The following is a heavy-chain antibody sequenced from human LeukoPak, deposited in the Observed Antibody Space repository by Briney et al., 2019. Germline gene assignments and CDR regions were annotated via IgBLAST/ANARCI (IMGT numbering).Heavy chain of an antibody. Sequence: GGSLRLSCAASGFTFSGAWMSWVRQAPGKGLEWVGRVKSKTDGGTTDYAAPVKGRFIISRDDSKNTLYLQMNSLKTEDTAVYYCTTDAGYTSRWYNYWGQGTLVTVSS. D-gene: IGHD6-13*01. CDR2: VKSKTDGGTT. CDR1: GFTFSGAW. J-gene: IGHJ4*02. V-gene: IGHV3-15*01. CDR3: TTDAGYTSRWYNY.